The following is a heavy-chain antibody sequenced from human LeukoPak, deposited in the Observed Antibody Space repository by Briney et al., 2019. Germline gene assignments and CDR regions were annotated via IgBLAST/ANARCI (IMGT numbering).Heavy chain of an antibody. CDR1: GDSVSSNSAA. CDR3: ARSTGPIDY. D-gene: IGHD1-1*01. CDR2: THYRSKWYT. J-gene: IGHJ4*02. Sequence: SQTLSLTCAISGDSVSSNSAAWNWIRQSPSRGLEWLGRTHYRSKWYTYYAASVKSRIAINRDTSKNQFSLQLNSVTPEDTAVYYCARSTGPIDYRGQGTLVTVSS. V-gene: IGHV6-1*01.